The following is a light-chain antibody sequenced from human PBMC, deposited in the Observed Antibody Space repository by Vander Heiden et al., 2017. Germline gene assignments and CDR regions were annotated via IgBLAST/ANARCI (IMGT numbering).Light chain of an antibody. V-gene: IGKV1-9*01. CDR3: QEVYSYPYT. CDR1: QGISSY. J-gene: IGKJ2*01. Sequence: IQLTQSPSFLSASVGDRVNITCRASQGISSYLAWYQQNPGKAPKLLIYAASTLESGVPSRFSGSGSGTEFTLTISSLQPEDFATFYCQEVYSYPYTFGQGTKLEIK. CDR2: AAS.